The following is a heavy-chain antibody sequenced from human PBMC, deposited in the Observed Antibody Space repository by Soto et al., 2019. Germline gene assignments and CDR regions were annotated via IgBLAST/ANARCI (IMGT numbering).Heavy chain of an antibody. J-gene: IGHJ3*02. CDR3: ARDVDDSSGYYAGDAFDI. Sequence: ASVKVSCKASGYTFTSYGISWVRQALGQGLEWMGWISAYNGNTNYAQKLQGRVTMTTDTSTSTAYMELRSLRSDDTAVYYCARDVDDSSGYYAGDAFDIWGQGTMVTVSS. V-gene: IGHV1-18*01. CDR1: GYTFTSYG. D-gene: IGHD3-22*01. CDR2: ISAYNGNT.